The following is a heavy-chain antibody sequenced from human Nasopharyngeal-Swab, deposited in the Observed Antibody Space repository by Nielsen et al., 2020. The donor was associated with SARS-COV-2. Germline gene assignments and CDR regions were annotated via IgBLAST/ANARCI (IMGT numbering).Heavy chain of an antibody. CDR1: GFTFSRYG. D-gene: IGHD1-26*01. CDR2: IWYDGSNK. Sequence: GESLKISCAASGFTFSRYGMHWVRQAPGKGLEWVAVIWYDGSNKYYADSVKGRFTISRDNSKNTLYLQMNSLRAEDTAVYYCARDLGTVGATSYWGQGTLVTVSS. CDR3: ARDLGTVGATSY. J-gene: IGHJ4*02. V-gene: IGHV3-33*01.